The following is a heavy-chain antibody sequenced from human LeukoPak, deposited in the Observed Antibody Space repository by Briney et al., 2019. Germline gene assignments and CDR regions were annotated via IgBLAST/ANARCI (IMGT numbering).Heavy chain of an antibody. CDR3: ARDRAYYYDSSGRNPFDY. D-gene: IGHD3-22*01. J-gene: IGHJ4*02. CDR1: GFTVSSNY. Sequence: GGSLRLSCAASGFTVSSNYMSWVRQAPGKGLERVSVIYSGGSTYYADSVKGRFTISRDNSKNTLYLQMNSLRAEDTAVYYCARDRAYYYDSSGRNPFDYWGQGTLVTVSS. V-gene: IGHV3-66*01. CDR2: IYSGGST.